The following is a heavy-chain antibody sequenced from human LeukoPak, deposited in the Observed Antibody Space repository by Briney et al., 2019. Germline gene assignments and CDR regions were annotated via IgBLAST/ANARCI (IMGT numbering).Heavy chain of an antibody. J-gene: IGHJ6*03. Sequence: GGSLRLSCAASGFTFSDYYMSWIRQAPGKGLVWVSRINSDGSSTSYADSVKGRFTISRDNAKNSLSLQMNSLRAEDTAVYYCARVSVEDYYDSSGYSYCYYMDVWGKGTTVTVSS. CDR2: INSDGSST. V-gene: IGHV3-74*01. CDR1: GFTFSDYY. D-gene: IGHD3-22*01. CDR3: ARVSVEDYYDSSGYSYCYYMDV.